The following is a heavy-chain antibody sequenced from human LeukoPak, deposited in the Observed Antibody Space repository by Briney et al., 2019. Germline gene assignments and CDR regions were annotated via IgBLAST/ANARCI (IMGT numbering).Heavy chain of an antibody. D-gene: IGHD3-3*01. CDR3: ARDNYDFWSGWIDAFDI. V-gene: IGHV1-18*04. CDR2: ISAYNGNT. J-gene: IGHJ3*02. CDR1: GYTFTSYY. Sequence: ASVKVSCKASGYTFTSYYMHWVRQAPGQGLEWMGWISAYNGNTNYAQKLQGRVTMTSDTSTSTAYMELRSLRSDDTAVYYCARDNYDFWSGWIDAFDIWGQGTMVTVSS.